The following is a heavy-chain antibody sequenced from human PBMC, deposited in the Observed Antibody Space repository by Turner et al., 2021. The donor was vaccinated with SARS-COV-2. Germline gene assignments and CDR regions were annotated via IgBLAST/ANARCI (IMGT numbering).Heavy chain of an antibody. Sequence: QLHLQESGPGLVKPSETLSLTCTVSGGPISSSSYYWGWIRQPPGKGLVWIGYIYYGGSTYNHPSLKSRVTISVDTSKNQFSLKLSSVTAADTAVYYCARHSPEIRGDYFDYWGQGTLVTVSS. J-gene: IGHJ4*02. CDR3: ARHSPEIRGDYFDY. V-gene: IGHV4-39*01. CDR1: GGPISSSSYY. D-gene: IGHD3-3*01. CDR2: IYYGGST.